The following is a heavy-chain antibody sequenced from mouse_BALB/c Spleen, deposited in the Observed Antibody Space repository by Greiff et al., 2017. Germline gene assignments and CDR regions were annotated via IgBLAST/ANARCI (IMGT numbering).Heavy chain of an antibody. Sequence: EVKLVESGPELVKPGASVKMSCKASGYTFTSYVMHWVKQKPGQGLEWIGYINPYNDGTKYNEKFKGKATLTSDKSSSTAYMELSSLTSEDSAVYYCAGNLFAYWGQGTLVTVSA. CDR3: AGNLFAY. CDR1: GYTFTSYV. CDR2: INPYNDGT. J-gene: IGHJ3*01. D-gene: IGHD2-1*01. V-gene: IGHV1-14*01.